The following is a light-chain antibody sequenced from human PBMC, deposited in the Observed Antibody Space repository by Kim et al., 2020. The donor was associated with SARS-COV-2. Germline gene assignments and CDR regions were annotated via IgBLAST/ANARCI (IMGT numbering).Light chain of an antibody. Sequence: APGRTARMTCGGNNIGSKSVHWYQQKSGQAPVLVIYYDSDRPSGIPERFSGSKSGNTATLTISRVEAGDEADYYCQVWDSTSDHVVFGEGTKLTVL. J-gene: IGLJ2*01. V-gene: IGLV3-21*04. CDR1: NIGSKS. CDR2: YDS. CDR3: QVWDSTSDHVV.